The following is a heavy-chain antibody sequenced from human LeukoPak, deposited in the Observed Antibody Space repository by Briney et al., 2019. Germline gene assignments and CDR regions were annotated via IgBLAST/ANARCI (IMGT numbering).Heavy chain of an antibody. J-gene: IGHJ4*02. CDR1: GFSFGSYA. CDR3: ARGRENGAYVSRVLDY. D-gene: IGHD2-8*01. Sequence: GGSLRLSCAASGFSFGSYAMSWVRQAAGKGLEWVSEICGSVSGSGDCTHYADSVKGRFTISRDNSKNTLYLQMNSLIAEDTALYYCARGRENGAYVSRVLDYWGQGILVTVSS. V-gene: IGHV3-23*01. CDR2: ICGSVSGSGDCT.